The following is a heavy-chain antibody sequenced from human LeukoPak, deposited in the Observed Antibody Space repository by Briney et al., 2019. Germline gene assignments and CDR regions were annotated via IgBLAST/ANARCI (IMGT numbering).Heavy chain of an antibody. CDR2: ISGNGGTT. V-gene: IGHV3-23*01. CDR1: GFTFSTHA. D-gene: IGHD6-13*01. Sequence: PGGSLRLSCAASGFTFSTHAMSWVRQAPGKGLECVSTISGNGGTTYYADSVKGRFTISRGNSKNTLYLQMNSLRVEDTAVYYCAKPPPDSSSWLFDYWGQGTLVTVSS. J-gene: IGHJ4*02. CDR3: AKPPPDSSSWLFDY.